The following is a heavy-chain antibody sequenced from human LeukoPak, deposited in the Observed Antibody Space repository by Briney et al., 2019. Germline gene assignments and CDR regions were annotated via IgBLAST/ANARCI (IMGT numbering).Heavy chain of an antibody. J-gene: IGHJ6*03. Sequence: GGSLRLSCAASGFTFSTYSMNWVRQAPGKGLEWVSSISSSSSYRYYADSVKGRFTISRDNAKNSLYLQMNSLRAEDTAVYYCARDRSSVGMEEDYYYMDVWGKGTTVTVSS. CDR2: ISSSSSYR. CDR3: ARDRSSVGMEEDYYYMDV. V-gene: IGHV3-21*01. CDR1: GFTFSTYS. D-gene: IGHD6-6*01.